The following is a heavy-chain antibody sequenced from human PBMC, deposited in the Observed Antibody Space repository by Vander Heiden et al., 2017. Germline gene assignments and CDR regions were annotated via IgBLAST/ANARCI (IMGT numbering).Heavy chain of an antibody. CDR3: AKDSIVAPYGMDV. J-gene: IGHJ6*02. CDR2: ISGSGGST. V-gene: IGHV3-23*01. D-gene: IGHD2-21*01. CDR1: GFTFSSYA. Sequence: EVQLLESGGGLVQPGGSLRLSCAASGFTFSSYAMSWVRQAPGKWLEWFSAISGSGGSTYYADSVKGRFTISRDNSKNTLYLQMNSLRAEDTAVYYCAKDSIVAPYGMDVWGQGTTVTVSS.